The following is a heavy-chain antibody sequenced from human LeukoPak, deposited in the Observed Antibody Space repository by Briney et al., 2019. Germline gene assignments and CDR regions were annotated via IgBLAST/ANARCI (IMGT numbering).Heavy chain of an antibody. CDR2: INHSGST. D-gene: IGHD3-10*01. J-gene: IGHJ5*02. V-gene: IGHV4-34*01. CDR3: ARGRPVLLWFGVPSNWFDP. Sequence: PSETLSLTCAVYGGSFSGYYWSWIRQPPGKGLEWIGEINHSGSTNYNPSLKSRVTISVDTSKNQFSLKLSSVTAADTAVYYCARGRPVLLWFGVPSNWFDPWGQGTLVTVSS. CDR1: GGSFSGYY.